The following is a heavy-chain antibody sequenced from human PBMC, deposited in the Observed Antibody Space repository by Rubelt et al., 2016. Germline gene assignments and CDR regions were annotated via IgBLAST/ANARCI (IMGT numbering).Heavy chain of an antibody. D-gene: IGHD5-24*01. V-gene: IGHV4-34*02. CDR3: ARDKLPRYGMDG. Sequence: QVQLQQWGAGLLKPSETLSLICAVYGASFSDYYWTWIRQPPGKGLEWIGEISHSGTTYYNPSLKSRVTISVDTSKNQFSLKLSSVTAADTAVYYCARDKLPRYGMDGWGQGTTVTVSS. CDR1: GASFSDYY. CDR2: ISHSGTT. J-gene: IGHJ6*02.